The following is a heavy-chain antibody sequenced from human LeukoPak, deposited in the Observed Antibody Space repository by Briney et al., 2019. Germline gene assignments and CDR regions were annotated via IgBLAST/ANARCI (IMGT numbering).Heavy chain of an antibody. V-gene: IGHV3-7*01. CDR3: ARGRPSYYYDSSVDY. J-gene: IGHJ4*02. CDR2: IKQDGSET. D-gene: IGHD3-22*01. Sequence: GGPLRLSCAASGFTYSNNWMSWVRQAPGKGLEWVATIKQDGSETYYVDSVKGRFTISRDNAKNSLYLQMNSLRGEDTAVYYCARGRPSYYYDSSVDYWGQGTLVTVSS. CDR1: GFTYSNNW.